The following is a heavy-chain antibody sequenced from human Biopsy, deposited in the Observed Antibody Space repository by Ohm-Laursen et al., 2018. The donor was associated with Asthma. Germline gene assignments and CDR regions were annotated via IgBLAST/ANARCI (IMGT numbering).Heavy chain of an antibody. Sequence: SLRLSCTASGFTFNSYGMHWVRQAPGKGLEWVAVISYDGRNKYYGDSVKGRFTISRDNSKNTVYLQMISLRVEDTSVYYCARGAYYDFWSGYSRPIPGYYGMDVWGQGTTVTVSS. V-gene: IGHV3-30*03. J-gene: IGHJ6*02. CDR1: GFTFNSYG. CDR3: ARGAYYDFWSGYSRPIPGYYGMDV. D-gene: IGHD3-3*01. CDR2: ISYDGRNK.